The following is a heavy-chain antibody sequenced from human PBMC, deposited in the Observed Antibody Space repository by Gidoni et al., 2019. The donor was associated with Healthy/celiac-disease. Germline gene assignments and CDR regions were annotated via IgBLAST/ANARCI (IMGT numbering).Heavy chain of an antibody. CDR2: ISGSGGST. Sequence: EVQLLESGGGLVQPGGSLRLPCAASGSTFSSYAMSWVRQAPGKGLEWVSAISGSGGSTYYADSVKGRFTISRDNSKNTLYLQMNSLRAEDTAVYYCAKHNYYDSSGYYNWFDPWGQGTLVTVSS. J-gene: IGHJ5*02. CDR1: GSTFSSYA. V-gene: IGHV3-23*01. D-gene: IGHD3-22*01. CDR3: AKHNYYDSSGYYNWFDP.